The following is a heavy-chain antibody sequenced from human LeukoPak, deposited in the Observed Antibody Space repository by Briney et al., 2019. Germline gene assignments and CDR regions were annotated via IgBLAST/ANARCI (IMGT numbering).Heavy chain of an antibody. CDR1: GFTFDDYS. J-gene: IGHJ5*02. CDR2: IWYDGSNK. Sequence: GGSLRLSCAASGFTFDDYSMHWVRQAPGKGLEWVAVIWYDGSNKYYADSVKGRFTISRDNSKNTLYLQMNSLRAEDTAVYYCAKDADYGDYNWFDPWGQGTLVTVSS. D-gene: IGHD4-17*01. V-gene: IGHV3-33*06. CDR3: AKDADYGDYNWFDP.